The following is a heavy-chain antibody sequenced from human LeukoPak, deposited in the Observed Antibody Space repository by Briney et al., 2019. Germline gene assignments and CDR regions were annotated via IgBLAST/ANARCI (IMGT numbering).Heavy chain of an antibody. Sequence: ASVKVSCKASGYTFIGYSISWVRQAPGHGLEWMGWITPYNGNTNYVQNFQGRVTMTTDASTSTAYMELRSLRSDDTAVYYCAREYGGNPVLFWYWGQGTLVTVSS. D-gene: IGHD4-23*01. CDR3: AREYGGNPVLFWY. CDR2: ITPYNGNT. V-gene: IGHV1-18*01. J-gene: IGHJ4*02. CDR1: GYTFIGYS.